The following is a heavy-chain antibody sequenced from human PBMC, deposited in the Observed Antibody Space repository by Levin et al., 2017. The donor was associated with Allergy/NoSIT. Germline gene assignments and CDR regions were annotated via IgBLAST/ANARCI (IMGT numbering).Heavy chain of an antibody. Sequence: GGSLRLSCAASGFIFENYLMTWVRQAPGKGLECVAVVNHDGAEAHYADSGRGRFTISRDNAKNFLYLHMNTLRAEDTAVYYCATDLQYEQIAIIFAYWGQGTQVTVSS. CDR1: GFIFENYL. D-gene: IGHD1/OR15-1a*01. CDR2: VNHDGAEA. CDR3: ATDLQYEQIAIIFAY. V-gene: IGHV3-7*01. J-gene: IGHJ4*02.